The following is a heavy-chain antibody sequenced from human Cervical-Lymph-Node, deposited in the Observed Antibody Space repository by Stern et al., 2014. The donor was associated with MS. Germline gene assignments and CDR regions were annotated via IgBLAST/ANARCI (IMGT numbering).Heavy chain of an antibody. CDR2: ISTRGDRT. D-gene: IGHD3-10*01. CDR3: ANAGSTKISY. J-gene: IGHJ4*02. CDR1: GFTFSSHA. V-gene: IGHV3-23*04. Sequence: EVQLVESGGGLVQPGGSLRLSCGASGFTFSSHALSWVRQAPGKGLEWVSKISTRGDRTDCAGSVKGRFTISRDNSKKTLYLQMNSLRAEDTAVYYCANAGSTKISYWGQGTLVIVSS.